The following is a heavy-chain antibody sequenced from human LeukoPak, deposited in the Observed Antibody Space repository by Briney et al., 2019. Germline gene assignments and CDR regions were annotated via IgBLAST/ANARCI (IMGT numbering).Heavy chain of an antibody. Sequence: PSETLSLTCAVYGGSFSGYYWSWIRQPPGKGLEWIGSIYYSGSTYYNPSLKSRVTISVDTSKNQFSLKLSSVTAADTAVYYCARHAPLDYWGQGTLVTVSS. CDR2: IYYSGST. V-gene: IGHV4-34*01. CDR3: ARHAPLDY. CDR1: GGSFSGYY. J-gene: IGHJ4*02.